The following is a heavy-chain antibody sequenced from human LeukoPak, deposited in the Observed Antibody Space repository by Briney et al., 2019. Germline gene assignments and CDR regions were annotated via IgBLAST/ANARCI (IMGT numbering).Heavy chain of an antibody. V-gene: IGHV4-31*03. Sequence: SETLSLTYTVSGGSISSGGYYWSWIRQHPGKGLQWIGYIYYSGSTYYNPSLKSRVTISVDTSKNQFSPKLSSVTAADTAVYYCARDDYSSGMDVWGQGTTVTVSS. CDR2: IYYSGST. CDR3: ARDDYSSGMDV. J-gene: IGHJ6*02. CDR1: GGSISSGGYY.